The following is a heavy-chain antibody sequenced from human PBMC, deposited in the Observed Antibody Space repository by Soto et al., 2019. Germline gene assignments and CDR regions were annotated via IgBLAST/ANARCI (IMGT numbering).Heavy chain of an antibody. V-gene: IGHV1-69*12. D-gene: IGHD3-3*02. CDR1: GGTFSTSA. J-gene: IGHJ6*02. CDR2: IMPIFGTA. Sequence: QVQVVQSGAEVKKPGSSVKVSCKTSGGTFSTSAISWVRQAPGQGLEWMGGIMPIFGTADYAQKFQGRVTITADESASTAYLELRSLTSEDTAVYYCARDKDRAQLGGNYYYLMDVWGQGTTVTVTS. CDR3: ARDKDRAQLGGNYYYLMDV.